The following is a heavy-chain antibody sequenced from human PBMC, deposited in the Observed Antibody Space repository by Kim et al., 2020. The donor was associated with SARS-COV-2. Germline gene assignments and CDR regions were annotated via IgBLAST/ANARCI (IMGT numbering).Heavy chain of an antibody. Sequence: GGSLRLSCTASGFTFSSFGFSWVRRAPGKGLEWVSSTSRSSSDIYYADSVKGRFTISRDNAKNSVYLQMNSLRAEDTATYFCARVGFGDYWYSDLWGRGTLVTVSS. CDR2: TSRSSSDI. CDR1: GFTFSSFG. V-gene: IGHV3-21*01. J-gene: IGHJ2*01. CDR3: ARVGFGDYWYSDL. D-gene: IGHD3-10*01.